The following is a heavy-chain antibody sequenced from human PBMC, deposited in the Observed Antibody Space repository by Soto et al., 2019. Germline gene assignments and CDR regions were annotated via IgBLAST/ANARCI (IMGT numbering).Heavy chain of an antibody. J-gene: IGHJ4*02. CDR2: IYSAGMT. D-gene: IGHD4-17*01. CDR3: ARATTATMWFNY. Sequence: QLEETGGGLLQPGGSLRLSCAASGVTIRSNYMSWVRQAPGRGLEWVSVIYSAGMTYYTDSVKGRFIISMDSSKKTVYLHMNSLRVEDTGVYYCARATTATMWFNYWGQGTLVTVSS. CDR1: GVTIRSNY. V-gene: IGHV3-53*02.